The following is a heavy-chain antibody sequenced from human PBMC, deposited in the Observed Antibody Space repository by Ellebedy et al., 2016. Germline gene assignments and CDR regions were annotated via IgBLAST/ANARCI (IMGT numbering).Heavy chain of an antibody. D-gene: IGHD3-10*01. V-gene: IGHV4-38-2*02. CDR2: IYHGGST. Sequence: GSLRLSXTVSNYSISSGYYWGWIRQPPGKGLEWIGTIYHGGSTYYNPSLKSRVTISVDTSKNQFSLKLSSGTAADTAVYYCAKIARGVLSDWGQGTLVTVSA. J-gene: IGHJ4*02. CDR3: AKIARGVLSD. CDR1: NYSISSGYY.